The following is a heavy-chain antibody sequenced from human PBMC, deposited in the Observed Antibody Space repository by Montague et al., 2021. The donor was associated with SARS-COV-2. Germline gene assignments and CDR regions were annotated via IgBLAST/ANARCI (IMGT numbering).Heavy chain of an antibody. D-gene: IGHD5-12*01. CDR2: NYDSGST. CDR1: GGSISSNNYY. V-gene: IGHV4-39*02. J-gene: IGHJ3*02. CDR3: ARRGRKLLPVATTIGGFDI. Sequence: SETLSLTCTVSGGSISSNNYYWDWTRQPPGKGLEWIGSNYDSGSTYYNPSLKSRVTISVDTSKNHFSLKLNSVTAADTAVYYCARRGRKLLPVATTIGGFDIWGQGTMVTVSS.